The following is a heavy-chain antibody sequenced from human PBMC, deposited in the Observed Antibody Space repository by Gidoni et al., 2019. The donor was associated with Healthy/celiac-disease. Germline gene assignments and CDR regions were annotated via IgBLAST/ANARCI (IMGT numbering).Heavy chain of an antibody. CDR2: ISDDGSNK. Sequence: QVQLVEAGGGVVQPGRSVRLTCAACGCTFSSYGMHWVRQAHGKGLECVSCISDDGSNKSYSDSVTGRFLISRDNSKNTLYLPMNSLRAEDTAVYYCSSGGSSGYCLDYWGQGTLVTVSS. CDR1: GCTFSSYG. V-gene: IGHV3-30*03. D-gene: IGHD6-19*01. J-gene: IGHJ4*02. CDR3: SSGGSSGYCLDY.